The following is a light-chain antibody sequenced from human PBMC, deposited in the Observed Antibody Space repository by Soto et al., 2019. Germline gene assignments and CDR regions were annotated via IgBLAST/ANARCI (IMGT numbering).Light chain of an antibody. CDR3: ATWDNTLSVEV. CDR1: NSNIGRNY. V-gene: IGLV1-51*01. CDR2: GNN. J-gene: IGLJ3*02. Sequence: QSVLTQPPSVSAAPGQKVTISCFGSNSNIGRNYVSCYQQLPGTAPKLLIYGNNNRHSGITDRISGSKSGTSATLGITGLQPGDEADYYCATWDNTLSVEVFGGGTKVTVL.